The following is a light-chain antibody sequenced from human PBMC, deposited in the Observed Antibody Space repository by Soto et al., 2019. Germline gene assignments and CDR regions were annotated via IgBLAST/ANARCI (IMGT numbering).Light chain of an antibody. CDR2: EVN. Sequence: QSALTQPASVSGSPGQSITISCTGTSSDVGSYNLVSWYQQHPGKAPKFMSYEVNKRPSGVSDRFSGSKSGNTAFLTISGLQAEYEADYYCCSYAGSSTWVFGGGTKLTVL. CDR3: CSYAGSSTWV. V-gene: IGLV2-23*02. J-gene: IGLJ2*01. CDR1: SSDVGSYNL.